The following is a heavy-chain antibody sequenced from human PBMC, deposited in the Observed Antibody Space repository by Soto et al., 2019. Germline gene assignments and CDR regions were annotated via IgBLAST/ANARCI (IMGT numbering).Heavy chain of an antibody. CDR1: VFNLSHPW. V-gene: IGHV3-15*01. Sequence: GWSLRLSCLASVFNLSHPWMTWFRQAAGKGLEWVGRIKSKTDGGTADYAAPVKGRATISRDDSKNTVYLQMNSLKTEDTAVYYCTTGIYYDILTGYHNVAYWGQGALVTVSS. CDR2: IKSKTDGGTA. J-gene: IGHJ4*02. CDR3: TTGIYYDILTGYHNVAY. D-gene: IGHD3-9*01.